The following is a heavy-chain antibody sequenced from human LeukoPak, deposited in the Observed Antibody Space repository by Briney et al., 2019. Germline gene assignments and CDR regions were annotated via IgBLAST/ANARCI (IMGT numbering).Heavy chain of an antibody. D-gene: IGHD4-17*01. CDR1: GFTFSSYS. V-gene: IGHV3-21*01. J-gene: IGHJ4*02. CDR2: ISSSSSYI. CDR3: ARDNYGAWNYFDY. Sequence: GGSLRLSCAASGFTFSSYSMNWVRQAPGKGLEWGSSISSSSSYIYYADSVKGRFTISRDNAKNSLYLQMNSLRAEDTAVYYCARDNYGAWNYFDYWGQGTLVTVSS.